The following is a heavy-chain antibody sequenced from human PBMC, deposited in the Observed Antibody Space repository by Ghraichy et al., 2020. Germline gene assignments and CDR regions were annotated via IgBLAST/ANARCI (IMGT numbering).Heavy chain of an antibody. J-gene: IGHJ5*02. CDR3: ARVSRGGSYWFDP. CDR2: INHSGSS. D-gene: IGHD2-15*01. CDR1: GGSFGSYY. Sequence: SETLSLTCSVYGGSFGSYYWSWIRQTPGKGLEWIGEINHSGSSNYNPSLGSRVNISVDMSKNQFSLKLTSVTAADTAAYYCARVSRGGSYWFDPWGQGTLVTVSS. V-gene: IGHV4-34*01.